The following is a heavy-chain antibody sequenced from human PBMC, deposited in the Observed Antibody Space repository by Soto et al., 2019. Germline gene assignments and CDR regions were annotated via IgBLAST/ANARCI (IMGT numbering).Heavy chain of an antibody. CDR1: GGTFSSSA. CDR3: ARDSRYFGVGRSFP. CDR2: IIPIFGTA. V-gene: IGHV1-69*01. D-gene: IGHD3-3*01. J-gene: IGHJ5*02. Sequence: QVQLVQSGAEVKKPGSSVKVSCKASGGTFSSSAISWVRQAPGQGREWMGGIIPIFGTANYAQKIQGRVTITADESTSTAYMELSSLRSEDTAVYYCARDSRYFGVGRSFPWGQGTLVTVSS.